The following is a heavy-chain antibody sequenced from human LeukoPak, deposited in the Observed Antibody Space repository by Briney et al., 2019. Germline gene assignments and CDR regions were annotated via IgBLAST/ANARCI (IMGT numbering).Heavy chain of an antibody. Sequence: GGSLRLSCAASGFTFSSYAMSWVRQAPGKGLEWVSAISGSGGSTYYADSVKGRFTISRDNSKNTLYLQMNSLRAEDTAVYYCAKDRGYYGSGATRFDYWGQGTLVTVSS. CDR3: AKDRGYYGSGATRFDY. J-gene: IGHJ4*02. CDR1: GFTFSSYA. V-gene: IGHV3-23*01. CDR2: ISGSGGST. D-gene: IGHD3-10*01.